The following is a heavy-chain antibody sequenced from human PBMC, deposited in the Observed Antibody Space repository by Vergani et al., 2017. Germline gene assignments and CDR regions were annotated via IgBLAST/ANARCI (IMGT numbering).Heavy chain of an antibody. J-gene: IGHJ5*02. CDR1: GFTFSSYG. CDR3: ARSPPPGDWFWFDP. CDR2: ISYDGSNK. D-gene: IGHD7-27*01. V-gene: IGHV3-30*03. Sequence: QVQLVESGGGVVQPGRSLRLSCAASGFTFSSYGMHWVRQAPGKGLEWVAVISYDGSNKYYADSVKGRFTISRDNAKNSLYLQMNSLRAEDTAVYYCARSPPPGDWFWFDPWGQGTLVTVSS.